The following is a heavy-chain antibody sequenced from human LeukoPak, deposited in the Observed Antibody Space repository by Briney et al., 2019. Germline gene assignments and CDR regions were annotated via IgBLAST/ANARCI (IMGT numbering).Heavy chain of an antibody. J-gene: IGHJ4*02. CDR1: GYIFTAYY. CDR2: INPISGDA. D-gene: IGHD5-12*01. V-gene: IGHV1-2*06. CDR3: GRDRLLDY. Sequence: ASVKVSCKPSGYIFTAYYIHWMRQAPGQGLEWMGRINPISGDANFAQMFQDRVTMTRDTSISTVYMELSGLTSGDTAVYYCGRDRLLDYWGQGTPVTVSS.